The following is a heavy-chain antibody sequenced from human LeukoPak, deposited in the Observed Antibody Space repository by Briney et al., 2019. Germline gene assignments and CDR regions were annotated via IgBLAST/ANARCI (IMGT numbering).Heavy chain of an antibody. CDR3: ASQEEWERFYYCDY. J-gene: IGHJ4*02. D-gene: IGHD1-26*01. CDR1: GFTFSSYS. V-gene: IGHV3-21*01. Sequence: GGSLRLSCAAPGFTFSSYSMNWVRQAPGKGLEWVSSISSSSSYIYYADSVKGRFTISRDNAKNSLYLQMNSLRAEDTAVYYCASQEEWERFYYCDYWGQGTLVTVSS. CDR2: ISSSSSYI.